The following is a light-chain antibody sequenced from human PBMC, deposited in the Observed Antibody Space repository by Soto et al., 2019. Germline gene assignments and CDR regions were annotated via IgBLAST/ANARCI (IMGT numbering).Light chain of an antibody. CDR2: KAS. J-gene: IGKJ1*01. CDR3: QQYQSYSQ. CDR1: ESINSW. V-gene: IGKV1-5*03. Sequence: DIQMTQSPSTLSASVGDRVTITCRDSESINSWLAWYQQKPGKAPKLLIYKASNLESGFPSRFSGSGSGTEFTLTITSLQPDDFATYYCQQYQSYSQFGQGTKVDIK.